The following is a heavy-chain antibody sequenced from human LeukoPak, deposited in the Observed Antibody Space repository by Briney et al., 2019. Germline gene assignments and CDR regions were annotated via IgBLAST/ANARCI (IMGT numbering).Heavy chain of an antibody. J-gene: IGHJ4*02. CDR1: GGSISSSSYY. CDR3: ARSAAGYFDY. CDR2: IYYSGST. V-gene: IGHV4-39*01. Sequence: SETLSLTSTVSGGSISSSSYYWGWIRQPPGKGLEWIGSIYYSGSTYYNPSLKSRVTISVDTSKNQFSLKLGSVTAADTAVYYCARSAAGYFDYWGQGTLVTVSS.